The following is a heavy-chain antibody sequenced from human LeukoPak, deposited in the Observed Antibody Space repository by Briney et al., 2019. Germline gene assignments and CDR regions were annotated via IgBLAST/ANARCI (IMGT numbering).Heavy chain of an antibody. CDR3: AKTAFNRDGYNYYLYYGMDV. D-gene: IGHD5-12*01. CDR2: ISYDGSNK. V-gene: IGHV3-30*18. Sequence: GGSLRLSCAASGFTFSSYAMHWVRQAPGKGLEWVAVISYDGSNKYYADSVKGRLTISRDNSKNTLYLQMNSLRAEDTAVYYCAKTAFNRDGYNYYLYYGMDVWGQGTTVTVSS. J-gene: IGHJ6*02. CDR1: GFTFSSYA.